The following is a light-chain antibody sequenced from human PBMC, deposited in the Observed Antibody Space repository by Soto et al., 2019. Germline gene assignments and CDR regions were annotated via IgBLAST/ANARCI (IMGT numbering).Light chain of an antibody. CDR3: LKCDTSLTNTVL. CDR1: SSNIGNNF. Sequence: QSVLTQPPSVSAAPGQKVIISCSGSSSNIGNNFVSWYQQLPGTAPKLLIFDNNKRPSGIPDRFSGSKSGTSATLGITGLQTGGEADYYCLKCDTSLTNTVLFGGGTKVTVL. J-gene: IGLJ2*01. V-gene: IGLV1-51*01. CDR2: DNN.